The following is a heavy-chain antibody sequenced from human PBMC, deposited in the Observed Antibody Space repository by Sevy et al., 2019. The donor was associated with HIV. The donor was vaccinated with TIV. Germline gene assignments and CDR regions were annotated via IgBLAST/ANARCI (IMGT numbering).Heavy chain of an antibody. J-gene: IGHJ2*01. D-gene: IGHD6-19*01. CDR2: VSSSGGSS. V-gene: IGHV3-23*01. CDR3: AKGGLHWLDWYFDL. CDR1: GFTFSNYA. Sequence: GGSLRLSCTASGFTFSNYAMSWVRQAPGKGLEWVSVVSSSGGSSYDADSVEGRFTISRDNSKNTLYLQMKNLRAEDTALYHCAKGGLHWLDWYFDLWGRGTPVTVSS.